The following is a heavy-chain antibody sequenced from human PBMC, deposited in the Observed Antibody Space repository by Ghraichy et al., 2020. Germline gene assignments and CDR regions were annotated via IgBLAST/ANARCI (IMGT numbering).Heavy chain of an antibody. D-gene: IGHD1-26*01. CDR2: ISSSSSTI. Sequence: GALRLSCAASGFTFSSYSMNWVRQAPGKGLEWVSYISSSSSTIYYADSVKGRFTISRDNAKNSLYLQMNSLRAEDTAVYYCARDSALRMGVYYYYYMDVWGKGTTVTVSS. CDR1: GFTFSSYS. V-gene: IGHV3-48*01. J-gene: IGHJ6*03. CDR3: ARDSALRMGVYYYYYMDV.